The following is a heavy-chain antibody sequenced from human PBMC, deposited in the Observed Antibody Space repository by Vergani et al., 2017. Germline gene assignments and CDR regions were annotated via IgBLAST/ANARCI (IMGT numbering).Heavy chain of an antibody. J-gene: IGHJ4*02. CDR2: IIPIFGTA. CDR1: GGTFSSYA. V-gene: IGHV1-69*01. CDR3: AICYNGAGRYYWHYFDY. Sequence: QVQLVQSGAEVKKPGSSVKVSCKASGGTFSSYAISWVRQAPGQGLEWMGGIIPIFGTANYAQKFQGRVTITADESTSTAYMGLSSLRSEDTAVYYCAICYNGAGRYYWHYFDYWGQGTLVTVSS. D-gene: IGHD3-10*01.